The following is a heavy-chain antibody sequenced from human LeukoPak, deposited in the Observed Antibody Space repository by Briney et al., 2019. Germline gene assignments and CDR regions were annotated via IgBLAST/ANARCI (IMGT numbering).Heavy chain of an antibody. CDR3: ARDHWEGDYKFRQEEYYFDY. CDR1: GYTFTCYY. D-gene: IGHD4-17*01. Sequence: GASVKVSCKASGYTFTCYYMHWVRQAPGQGLEWMGRINPNSGGTNYAQKFQGRVTMTRGTSISTAYMELSRLRADDTAVYYCARDHWEGDYKFRQEEYYFDYWGQGTLVTVSS. J-gene: IGHJ4*02. V-gene: IGHV1-2*06. CDR2: INPNSGGT.